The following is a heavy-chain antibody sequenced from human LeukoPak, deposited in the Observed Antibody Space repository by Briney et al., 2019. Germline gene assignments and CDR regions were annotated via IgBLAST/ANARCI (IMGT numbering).Heavy chain of an antibody. J-gene: IGHJ5*02. V-gene: IGHV1-69*04. Sequence: SVKVSCKASGGTFSSYAISWVQQAPGQGLEWMGRIIPILGIANYAQKFQGRVTMTTDTSTTTAYMELRSLRSDDTAVYYCAREGSAVATYNWFDPWGQGTLVTVSS. D-gene: IGHD5-12*01. CDR3: AREGSAVATYNWFDP. CDR1: GGTFSSYA. CDR2: IIPILGIA.